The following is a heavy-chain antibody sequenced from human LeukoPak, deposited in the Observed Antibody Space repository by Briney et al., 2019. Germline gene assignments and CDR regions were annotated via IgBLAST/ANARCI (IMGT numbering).Heavy chain of an antibody. D-gene: IGHD3-10*01. J-gene: IGHJ3*02. Sequence: SETLSLTCGVSGASISTDNWWNWVRQSPGKGLEWIGEIYHSGSTSFNPPLKSRVIISVDKSKNQFSLKLTSVTAADTAVYYCAKSNGYGLVDIWGQGTMVTVSS. CDR2: IYHSGST. V-gene: IGHV4-4*02. CDR3: AKSNGYGLVDI. CDR1: GASISTDNW.